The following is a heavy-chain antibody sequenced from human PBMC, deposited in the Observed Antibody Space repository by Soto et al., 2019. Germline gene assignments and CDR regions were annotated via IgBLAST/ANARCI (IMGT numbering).Heavy chain of an antibody. D-gene: IGHD2-15*01. J-gene: IGHJ5*02. V-gene: IGHV3-66*01. CDR1: GFTVSSNN. CDR2: IHNDGKT. Sequence: EVQVVESGGGLVQPGGSLRLSCAASGFTVSSNNMGWVRQAPGKGLEWVSVIHNDGKTDYADSVKGRFTISRDTSKNTMYLQMNSLEVEDTALYYCARVGDLALVSRGRWGWFDPWGQGTLVTVSS. CDR3: ARVGDLALVSRGRWGWFDP.